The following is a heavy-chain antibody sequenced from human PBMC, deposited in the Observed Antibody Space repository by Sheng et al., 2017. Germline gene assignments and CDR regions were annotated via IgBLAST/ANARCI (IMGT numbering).Heavy chain of an antibody. CDR3: ARRRDSSSWFNYLDV. Sequence: QVQLVQSGAEVKKPGSSVKVSCKASGGTFSNYAISWVRQAPGQGLEWMGGIIPIFDTATYAQKFQDRVTIIADESTSTAYMDLNSLSSEDTAIYYCARRRDSSSWFNYLDVWGQGTRSPSP. V-gene: IGHV1-69*13. CDR1: GGTFSNYA. D-gene: IGHD6-13*01. J-gene: IGHJ6*02. CDR2: IIPIFDTA.